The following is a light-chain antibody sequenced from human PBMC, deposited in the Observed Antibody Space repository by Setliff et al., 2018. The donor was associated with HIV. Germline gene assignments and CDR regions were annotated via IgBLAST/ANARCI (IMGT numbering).Light chain of an antibody. CDR3: CSYAGSYINYV. CDR2: EVS. V-gene: IGLV2-23*02. Sequence: SVLTQAASVSGSPGQSITISCTGNSSNVGKYDLVAWYRQHPGKAPELTIYEVSKRPAGVSKRFSGSKAGNAASLTISGLQSDDEGDYYCCSYAGSYINYVFGTGTKVTVL. J-gene: IGLJ1*01. CDR1: SSNVGKYDL.